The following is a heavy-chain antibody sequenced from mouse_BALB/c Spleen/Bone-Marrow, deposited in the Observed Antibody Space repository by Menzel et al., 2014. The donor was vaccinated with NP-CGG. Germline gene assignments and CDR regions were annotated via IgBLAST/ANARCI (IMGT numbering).Heavy chain of an antibody. J-gene: IGHJ2*01. D-gene: IGHD3-1*01. CDR2: INPSTGYT. Sequence: VQVVESGAELAKPGASVKMSCKASGYTFTNYWIHWVKQRPGQGLEWIGYINPSTGYTEYNQKFKDKATLTADKSSSTAYMQLRSLTSEDSAIYYCARRGLYVDYWGQGTALTVSS. V-gene: IGHV1-7*01. CDR1: GYTFTNYW. CDR3: ARRGLYVDY.